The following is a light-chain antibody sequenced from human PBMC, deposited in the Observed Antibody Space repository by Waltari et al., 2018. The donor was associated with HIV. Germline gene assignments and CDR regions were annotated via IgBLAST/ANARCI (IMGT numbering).Light chain of an antibody. CDR2: DNN. CDR1: SSNVGTYY. V-gene: IGLV1-51*01. Sequence: QSVLTQPPSVSAAPGQRVIISCSGTSSNVGTYYVSWYQQLLGTAPKLLIYDNNKRPSQIPDRFSGSKSDSSATLGITGLQTGDEADYYCGTWDSRLSAYVFGAGTRVTVL. CDR3: GTWDSRLSAYV. J-gene: IGLJ1*01.